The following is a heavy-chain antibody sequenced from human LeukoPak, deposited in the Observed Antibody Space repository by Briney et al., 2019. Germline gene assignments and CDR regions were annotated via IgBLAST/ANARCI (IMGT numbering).Heavy chain of an antibody. V-gene: IGHV1-2*02. Sequence: ASVKVSCKASGYTFTGYYMHWVRQAPGQGLEWMGWINPNGGGTNYAQKFQGRVAMTRYTSISTAYMELSSLRSDDTAVYYCARVGYCSGGTCPYYFDLWGQGTLVTVSS. CDR1: GYTFTGYY. CDR3: ARVGYCSGGTCPYYFDL. CDR2: INPNGGGT. J-gene: IGHJ4*02. D-gene: IGHD2-15*01.